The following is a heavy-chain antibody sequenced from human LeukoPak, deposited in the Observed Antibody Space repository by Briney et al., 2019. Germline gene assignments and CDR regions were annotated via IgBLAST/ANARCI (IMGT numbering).Heavy chain of an antibody. CDR2: IRYDGSFK. CDR3: AKDGRNSNFDY. CDR1: GFTFTSYD. J-gene: IGHJ4*02. Sequence: GGSLRLSCAASGFTFTSYDMHWVRQAPGKGLEWVALIRYDGSFKSYADSVKGRFTISRDNSKNTLCLQMNSLRAEDTAFYYCAKDGRNSNFDYWGQGTLVTVSS. V-gene: IGHV3-30*02. D-gene: IGHD4-23*01.